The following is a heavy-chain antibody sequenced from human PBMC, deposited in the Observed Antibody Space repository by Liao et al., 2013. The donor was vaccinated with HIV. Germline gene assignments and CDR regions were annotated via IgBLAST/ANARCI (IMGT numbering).Heavy chain of an antibody. J-gene: IGHJ4*02. D-gene: IGHD7-27*01. CDR2: ISHSGHRGST. Sequence: QVQLQQWGAGLLKPSETLSLTCAVYGGSFSSYHWTWIRQPPGKGLEWIGEISHSGHRGSTNYNPSLKSRVTMSVDTSKNQFSLDLTSVTAADTAVYYCARGSDGDRGLDHWGQGTPVTVTS. V-gene: IGHV4-34*01. CDR1: GGSFSSYH. CDR3: ARGSDGDRGLDH.